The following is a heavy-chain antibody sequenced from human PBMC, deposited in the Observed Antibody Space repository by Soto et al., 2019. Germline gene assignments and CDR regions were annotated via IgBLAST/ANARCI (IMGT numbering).Heavy chain of an antibody. CDR2: IYYSGST. D-gene: IGHD6-19*01. Sequence: PSETLSLTCTVSGGSISSGGYYWSWIRQHPGKGLEWIGYIYYSGSTYYNPSLKSRVTISVDTSKNQFSLKLSSVTAADTAVYYCARDYRQGGIAVALNDFDIWGQGTMVTVSS. CDR1: GGSISSGGYY. CDR3: ARDYRQGGIAVALNDFDI. V-gene: IGHV4-31*03. J-gene: IGHJ3*02.